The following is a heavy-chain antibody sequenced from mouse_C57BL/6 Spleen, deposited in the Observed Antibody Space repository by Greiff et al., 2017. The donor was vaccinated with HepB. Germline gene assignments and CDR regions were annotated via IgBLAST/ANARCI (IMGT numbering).Heavy chain of an antibody. Sequence: QVQLQQSGAELVKPGASVKISCKASGYAFSSYWMNWVKQRPGKGLEWIGQIYTGDGDTNYNGKFTGKATLTADKSSSAAYMQLSSLTSEDSAVYFCARSGYSNGLAYWGQGTLVTFSA. D-gene: IGHD2-5*01. J-gene: IGHJ3*01. CDR2: IYTGDGDT. CDR3: ARSGYSNGLAY. V-gene: IGHV1-80*01. CDR1: GYAFSSYW.